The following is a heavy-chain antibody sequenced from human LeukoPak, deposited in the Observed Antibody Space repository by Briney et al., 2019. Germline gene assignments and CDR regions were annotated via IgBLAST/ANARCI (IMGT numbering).Heavy chain of an antibody. CDR1: GFTFDDYA. V-gene: IGHV3-9*01. Sequence: GGSLRLSCAASGFTFDDYAMHWVRQAPGKGLEWVSGISWNSGSIGYADSVKGRFTISRDNAKNSLYLQMNSLRAEDTALYYCAKDFSGYYYRGAFDIWGQGTMVTVPS. D-gene: IGHD3-22*01. J-gene: IGHJ3*02. CDR3: AKDFSGYYYRGAFDI. CDR2: ISWNSGSI.